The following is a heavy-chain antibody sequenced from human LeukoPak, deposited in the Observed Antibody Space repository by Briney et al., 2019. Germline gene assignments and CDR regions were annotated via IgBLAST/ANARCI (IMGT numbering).Heavy chain of an antibody. V-gene: IGHV4-39*07. CDR2: IYYSGST. D-gene: IGHD2-2*01. J-gene: IGHJ6*02. CDR1: CGSISSSSYY. Sequence: PAETLSLPCSVSCGSISSSSYYWGWIRQPPGKGLEWIGSIYYSGSTYYNPSLKSRVTISVDTSKNQFSLKLSSVTAADTAVYYCARVVIPAAMALYYYYGMDVWGQGTTVTVSS. CDR3: ARVVIPAAMALYYYYGMDV.